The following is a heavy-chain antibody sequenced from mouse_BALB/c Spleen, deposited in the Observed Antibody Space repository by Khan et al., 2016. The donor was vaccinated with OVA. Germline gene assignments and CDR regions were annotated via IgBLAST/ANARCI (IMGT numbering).Heavy chain of an antibody. D-gene: IGHD2-3*01. CDR1: GYKFTDYV. J-gene: IGHJ3*01. V-gene: IGHV1-81*01. Sequence: QVQLQQSGPELVKPGASVNMSCKASGYKFTDYVISWVKQRTGQGLDWIGDIYPGSGTTYYNERFSGKATLTADKTCNTAYMQFRSLTSEDSAVYFCARSYDIDGAVFVYWGQGSLVTVSA. CDR3: ARSYDIDGAVFVY. CDR2: IYPGSGTT.